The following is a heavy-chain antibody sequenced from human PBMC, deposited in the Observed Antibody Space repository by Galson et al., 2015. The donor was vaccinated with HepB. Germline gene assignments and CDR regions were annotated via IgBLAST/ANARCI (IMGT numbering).Heavy chain of an antibody. CDR3: AKGIDDYGDGDFDY. J-gene: IGHJ4*02. Sequence: SLRLSCAASGVTFSNYAMTWVRQSPGKGLEWVSTFRGSVDRTYYADSVKGRFTISKDNSKNTLYLQMNSLRAEDTALYYCAKGIDDYGDGDFDYWGQGTLVTVSS. V-gene: IGHV3-23*01. D-gene: IGHD4/OR15-4a*01. CDR1: GVTFSNYA. CDR2: FRGSVDRT.